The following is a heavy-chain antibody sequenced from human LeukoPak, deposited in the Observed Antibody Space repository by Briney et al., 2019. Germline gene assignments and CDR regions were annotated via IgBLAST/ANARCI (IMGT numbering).Heavy chain of an antibody. CDR2: MKYDGSEK. CDR3: ARYTTVTTGLDY. D-gene: IGHD4-17*01. CDR1: GFTFSNYW. J-gene: IGHJ4*02. Sequence: GGSLRLSCAASGFTFSNYWMTWVRQAPGKGLEWVANMKYDGSEKYYVDSVKGRFTISRDNAKNSLYLQMNSLRAEDTAVYYCARYTTVTTGLDYWGQGTLVTVSS. V-gene: IGHV3-7*03.